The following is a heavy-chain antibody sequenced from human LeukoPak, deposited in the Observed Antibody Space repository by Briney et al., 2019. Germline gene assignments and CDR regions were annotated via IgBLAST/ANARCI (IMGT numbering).Heavy chain of an antibody. CDR3: AKFGATYISSWYSH. CDR2: ISGSGGNT. V-gene: IGHV3-23*01. CDR1: GFTFSNYA. Sequence: PGGSLRLSCAASGFTFSNYAMSWVRQAPGKGLEWVSAISGSGGNTYYADSVKGRFTISRDNSKNTLYLQMNSLRAEDTAVYYCAKFGATYISSWYSHWGQGTLVTVSS. J-gene: IGHJ4*02. D-gene: IGHD6-13*01.